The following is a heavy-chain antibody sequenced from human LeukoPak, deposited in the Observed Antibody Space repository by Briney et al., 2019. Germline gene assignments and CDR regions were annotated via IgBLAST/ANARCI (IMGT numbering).Heavy chain of an antibody. CDR3: ARDRVITVTNTIMDV. CDR2: ISYDGSNK. J-gene: IGHJ6*02. D-gene: IGHD4-17*01. Sequence: GSSLRLSCAASGFTFSSYAMHWVRQAPGKGLEWVAVISYDGSNKYYADSVKGRFTISRDNSKNTLYLQMNSLGAEDTAVYYCARDRVITVTNTIMDVWGQGTTVTVSS. V-gene: IGHV3-30-3*01. CDR1: GFTFSSYA.